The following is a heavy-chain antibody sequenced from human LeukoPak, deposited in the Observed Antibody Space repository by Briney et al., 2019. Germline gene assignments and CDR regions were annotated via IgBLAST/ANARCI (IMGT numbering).Heavy chain of an antibody. V-gene: IGHV3-23*01. CDR3: AKDGYSYGDSTGYFDY. Sequence: GGALRLSCAPSLFTFSSYAMSLVRQAPGKGLEWVSAISRSGGSTNYADSVKGRFTISRDNSKNTLYLPLNRLRAEDTAVYYCAKDGYSYGDSTGYFDYWGQGTLVTASS. CDR1: LFTFSSYA. J-gene: IGHJ4*02. CDR2: ISRSGGST. D-gene: IGHD5-18*01.